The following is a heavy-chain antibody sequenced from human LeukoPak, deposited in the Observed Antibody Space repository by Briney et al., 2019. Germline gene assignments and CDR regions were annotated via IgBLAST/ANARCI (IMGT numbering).Heavy chain of an antibody. V-gene: IGHV3-23*01. CDR2: IFDTGDST. CDR1: GFTFSSYA. CDR3: AKERGHPLANYYMDV. J-gene: IGHJ6*03. Sequence: PGGSLRLSCAASGFTFSSYAMSWVRHAPGNGLEWVSTIFDTGDSTFYADSVRGRFTISRDSSKNTLYLQMNSLRAEDTAVYSCAKERGHPLANYYMDVWGKGTTVTVSS. D-gene: IGHD1-26*01.